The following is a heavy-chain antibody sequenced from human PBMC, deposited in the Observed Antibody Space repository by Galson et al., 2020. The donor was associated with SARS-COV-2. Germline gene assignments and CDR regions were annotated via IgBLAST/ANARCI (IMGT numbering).Heavy chain of an antibody. Sequence: ASVKVSCKASGYTFTSYAMHWVRQAPGQRLEWMGWINAGNGNTKYSQKFQGRVTITRDTSASTAYMELSSLRSEDTAVYYCARDSCSSGCASYYYYGMDVWGQGTTVTVSS. CDR1: GYTFTSYA. CDR3: ARDSCSSGCASYYYYGMDV. D-gene: IGHD6-19*01. CDR2: INAGNGNT. V-gene: IGHV1-3*01. J-gene: IGHJ6*02.